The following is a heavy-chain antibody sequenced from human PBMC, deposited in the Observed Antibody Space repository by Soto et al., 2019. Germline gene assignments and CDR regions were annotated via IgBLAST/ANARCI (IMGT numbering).Heavy chain of an antibody. CDR2: IVVGSGRT. D-gene: IGHD1-7*01. J-gene: IGHJ4*02. Sequence: GASVKVSCKASGFTFTNSAIQWVRQARGQRLEWIGWIVVGSGRTDYAQKFHERLTITRDMSTTTAYMELSSLRLEDTAVYYCAAVQGGGTTFHFWGQGTLVTVSS. V-gene: IGHV1-58*02. CDR1: GFTFTNSA. CDR3: AAVQGGGTTFHF.